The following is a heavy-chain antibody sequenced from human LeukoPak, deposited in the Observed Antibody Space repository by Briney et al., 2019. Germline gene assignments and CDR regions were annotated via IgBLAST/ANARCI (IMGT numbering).Heavy chain of an antibody. J-gene: IGHJ6*03. CDR1: GFDLSDYS. Sequence: GGSLRLSCAASGFDLSDYSINWVRQAPGKGLEWVSSISSSGTYIYYADSVRGRFTISRDNSKITLFLQMRSLRAEDTAVYYCAKARSPYSYYYYMDVWGKGTTVTVSS. CDR2: ISSSGTYI. D-gene: IGHD1-14*01. CDR3: AKARSPYSYYYYMDV. V-gene: IGHV3-21*01.